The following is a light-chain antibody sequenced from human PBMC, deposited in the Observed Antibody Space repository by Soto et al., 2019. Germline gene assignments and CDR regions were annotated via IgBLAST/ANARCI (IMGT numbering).Light chain of an antibody. CDR3: AAWDVSLSGYV. V-gene: IGLV1-47*01. CDR2: RSD. Sequence: QSVLTQPPSASGTPGQKVTISCSGSSSNIGSNYVYWYQQFPGTAPRVLIHRSDQRPSGVPGRFSGCKSGTSASLAISGLRSDDEADYYCAAWDVSLSGYVFGTGTKLTVL. CDR1: SSNIGSNY. J-gene: IGLJ1*01.